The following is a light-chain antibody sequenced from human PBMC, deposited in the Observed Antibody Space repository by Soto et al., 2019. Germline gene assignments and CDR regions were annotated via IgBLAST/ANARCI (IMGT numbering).Light chain of an antibody. V-gene: IGLV1-40*01. Sequence: QSVLTQPPSVSGAPGQRVTIPCTGSSSNIGSFYDVHWYQQLPGTVPKLLIYGDNNRPSGVPDRFSGSKSGTSASLAIIGLQPEDEADYYCQSYDNSLSHVVFGGGTKLTVL. CDR3: QSYDNSLSHVV. CDR1: SSNIGSFYD. J-gene: IGLJ2*01. CDR2: GDN.